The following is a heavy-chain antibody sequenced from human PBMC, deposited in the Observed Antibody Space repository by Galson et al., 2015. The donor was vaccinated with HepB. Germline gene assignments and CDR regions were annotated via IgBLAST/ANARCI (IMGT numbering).Heavy chain of an antibody. Sequence: ETLSLTCAVYGGSFSGYYWSWIRQPPDKGLEWIGEINHTGSSNYNSSLKSRVTISVDTSKNQFSLKLSSVTAADTAVYYCARGAGIVGATHLGYWGQGTLVTVSS. V-gene: IGHV4-34*01. D-gene: IGHD1-26*01. CDR2: INHTGSS. J-gene: IGHJ4*02. CDR3: ARGAGIVGATHLGY. CDR1: GGSFSGYY.